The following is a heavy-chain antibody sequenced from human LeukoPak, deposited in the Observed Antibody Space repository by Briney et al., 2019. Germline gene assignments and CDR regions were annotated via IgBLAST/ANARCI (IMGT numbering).Heavy chain of an antibody. Sequence: GGSLRLSCAASGFTFSSYSMNWVRQAPGKGLEWVSYISSSSSTIYYADSVKGRFTISRDNAKISLYLQMNSLRAEDTAVYYCARESQGYDSKGNYYYYYYMDVWGKGTTVTVSS. CDR3: ARESQGYDSKGNYYYYYYMDV. CDR1: GFTFSSYS. D-gene: IGHD3-22*01. V-gene: IGHV3-48*01. J-gene: IGHJ6*03. CDR2: ISSSSSTI.